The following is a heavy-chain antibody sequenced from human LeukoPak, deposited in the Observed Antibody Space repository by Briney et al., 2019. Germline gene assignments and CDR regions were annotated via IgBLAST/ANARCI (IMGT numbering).Heavy chain of an antibody. CDR1: GYSISSGYY. CDR2: IYHTGST. CDR3: ARVPSTKYYDSSGYWGYFDY. D-gene: IGHD3-22*01. J-gene: IGHJ4*02. Sequence: SETLSLTCTVSGYSISSGYYRGWIRQPPGMGLEWIGSIYHTGSTYYNPSLKSRVTISVDTSKNQFSLKLSSVTAADTAVYYCARVPSTKYYDSSGYWGYFDYWGQGTLVTVSS. V-gene: IGHV4-38-2*02.